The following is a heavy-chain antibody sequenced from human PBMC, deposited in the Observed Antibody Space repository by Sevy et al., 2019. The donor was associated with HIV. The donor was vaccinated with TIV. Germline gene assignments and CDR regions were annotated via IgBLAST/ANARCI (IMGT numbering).Heavy chain of an antibody. CDR3: ATLRGGLYGSGYFQN. CDR1: GFTFSAYA. V-gene: IGHV3-23*01. CDR2: ISSSGGST. J-gene: IGHJ1*01. Sequence: GGSLRLSCAASGFTFSAYAMSWVRQAPGKGLEWVSCISSSGGSTYYADSVKGRFSISRDTSKNTVYLQMNSLSAGDTAVYYCATLRGGLYGSGYFQNWGQGTQVTVSS. D-gene: IGHD3-10*01.